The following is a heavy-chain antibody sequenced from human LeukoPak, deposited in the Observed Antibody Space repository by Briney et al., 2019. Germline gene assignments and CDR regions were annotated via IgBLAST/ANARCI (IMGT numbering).Heavy chain of an antibody. J-gene: IGHJ3*02. CDR1: GFTFSSYA. CDR2: ISGSGGST. Sequence: GGSLRLSCAASGFTFSSYAMSWVRQAPGKGLELVSAISGSGGSTYYADSVKGRFTISRDNSKNTLYLQMNSLRAEDTAVYYCARDFSGRGDAFDIWGQGTMVTVSS. V-gene: IGHV3-23*01. CDR3: ARDFSGRGDAFDI. D-gene: IGHD1-26*01.